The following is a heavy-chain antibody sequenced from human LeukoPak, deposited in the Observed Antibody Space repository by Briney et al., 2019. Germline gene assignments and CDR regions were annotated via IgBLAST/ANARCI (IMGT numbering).Heavy chain of an antibody. CDR3: AKDSAYYYDSSGSGYDAFDI. Sequence: PGGTLRLSCAASGFTLSTYGMSGVRQAPGKGLEWVSAINGNGGSTYYADSVKGRFAISRDKSKNMLYLQINSLRAEDTSVYYCAKDSAYYYDSSGSGYDAFDIWGQGTMVTVSS. D-gene: IGHD3-22*01. CDR2: INGNGGST. V-gene: IGHV3-23*01. CDR1: GFTLSTYG. J-gene: IGHJ3*02.